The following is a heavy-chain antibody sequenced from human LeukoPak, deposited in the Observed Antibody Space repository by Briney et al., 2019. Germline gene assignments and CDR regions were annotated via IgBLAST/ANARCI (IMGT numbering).Heavy chain of an antibody. V-gene: IGHV3-7*01. CDR2: IKQDGSEK. J-gene: IGHJ5*02. CDR3: ARELWQMYYDILTGYSQYNWFDP. CDR1: GFTFSSYW. D-gene: IGHD3-9*01. Sequence: GGSLRLSCAASGFTFSSYWMSWVRQAPGKGLEWVANIKQDGSEKYYVDSVKGRFTISRDNAKNSLYLQMNSLRAEDTAVYYCARELWQMYYDILTGYSQYNWFDPWGQGTLVTVPS.